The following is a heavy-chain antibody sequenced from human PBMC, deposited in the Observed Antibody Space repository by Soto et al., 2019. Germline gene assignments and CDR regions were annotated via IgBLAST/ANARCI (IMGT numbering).Heavy chain of an antibody. Sequence: GGSVRLSCAASGVSFSSYAMSWVRQAPGKGLEWVSAISGSGGSTYYADSVKGRFTISRDNSKNTLYLQMNSLRAEDTAVYYCAKDLSYCSGGSCYSVHAFDIWGQGTMVTVSS. D-gene: IGHD2-15*01. V-gene: IGHV3-23*01. CDR2: ISGSGGST. CDR1: GVSFSSYA. CDR3: AKDLSYCSGGSCYSVHAFDI. J-gene: IGHJ3*02.